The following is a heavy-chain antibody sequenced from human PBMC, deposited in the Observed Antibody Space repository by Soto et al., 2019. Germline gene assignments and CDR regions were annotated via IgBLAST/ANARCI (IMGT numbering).Heavy chain of an antibody. J-gene: IGHJ6*02. CDR1: GGSISSYY. V-gene: IGHV4-59*01. D-gene: IGHD5-12*01. CDR3: AGWGVEMATIDGYYYGMDV. CDR2: IYYSGST. Sequence: PSETLSLTCTVSGGSISSYYGSWIRPPTGKGLEWIGYIYYSGSTNYNPSLKSRVTISVDTSKNQFSLKLSSVTAADPAVYYCAGWGVEMATIDGYYYGMDVWGQGTTVTVSS.